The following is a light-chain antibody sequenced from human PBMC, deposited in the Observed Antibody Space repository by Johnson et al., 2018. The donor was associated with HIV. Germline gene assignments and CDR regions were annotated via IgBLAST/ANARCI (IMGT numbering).Light chain of an antibody. CDR3: GTWDSSLSAHV. CDR2: ENN. J-gene: IGLJ1*01. CDR1: SSNIGNNY. Sequence: QSVLTQPPLVSAAPGQKVTISCSGSSSNIGNNYVSWYQQLPGTAPKLLIYENNKRPSGIPDRFSGSKSGTSATLGITGLQTGDEADYYCGTWDSSLSAHVFGTGTKVTVL. V-gene: IGLV1-51*02.